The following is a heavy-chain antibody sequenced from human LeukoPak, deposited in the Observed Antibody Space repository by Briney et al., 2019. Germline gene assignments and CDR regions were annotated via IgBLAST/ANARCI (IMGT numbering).Heavy chain of an antibody. D-gene: IGHD3-22*01. CDR2: ISSSSSYI. CDR1: GFTFSSYS. CDR3: ARVPNYYDSSQIDY. V-gene: IGHV3-21*01. J-gene: IGHJ4*02. Sequence: GGSLRLSCAASGFTFSSYSMNWVRQAPGKGLEWASSISSSSSYIYYADSVKGRFTISRDNAKNSLYLQMNSLRAEDTAVYYCARVPNYYDSSQIDYWGQGTLVTVSS.